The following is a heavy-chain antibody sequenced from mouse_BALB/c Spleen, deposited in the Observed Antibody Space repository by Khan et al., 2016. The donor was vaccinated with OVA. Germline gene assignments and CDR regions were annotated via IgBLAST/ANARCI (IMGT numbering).Heavy chain of an antibody. Sequence: VQLQQSGAELVKPGASVKLSCSASGFNIKDTYIHWVKQRPEQGLEWIGRIDPPNDDSKYGPQFQAKATLTADTSSNTVYLQLRSLTSEDTAVEYGCILYGNPFAYWGQGTLVSVSA. V-gene: IGHV14-3*02. CDR3: CILYGNPFAY. J-gene: IGHJ3*01. D-gene: IGHD2-1*01. CDR2: IDPPNDDS. CDR1: GFNIKDTY.